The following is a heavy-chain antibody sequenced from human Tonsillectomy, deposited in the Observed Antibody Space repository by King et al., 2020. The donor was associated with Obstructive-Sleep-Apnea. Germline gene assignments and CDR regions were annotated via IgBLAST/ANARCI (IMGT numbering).Heavy chain of an antibody. CDR1: GFTFSSYA. CDR3: ARAPLWFGELLYQYYYGMDV. Sequence: GQLVQSGGGVVQSGRSLRLSCTASGFTFSSYAMHWVRQAPGKGLEWVAVISYDGSNKYYADSVKGRFPISRDNSKNTLYLQMNSLRAEDTAVYYCARAPLWFGELLYQYYYGMDVWGQGTTVTVSS. V-gene: IGHV3-30-3*01. D-gene: IGHD3-10*01. CDR2: ISYDGSNK. J-gene: IGHJ6*02.